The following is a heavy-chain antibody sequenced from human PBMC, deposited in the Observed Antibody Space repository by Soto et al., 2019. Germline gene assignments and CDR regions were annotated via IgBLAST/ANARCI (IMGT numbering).Heavy chain of an antibody. CDR2: INPSGGST. J-gene: IGHJ6*03. Sequence: QVQLVQSGAEVKKPGASVKVSCKASGYTFTSYYMHWVRQAPGQGLEWMGIINPSGGSTSYAQKFQGRVTMTRDPSTSTVYMELSSLRSEDTAVYYCARQGVDYDFWSGYWDYYYYYYMDVWGKGTTVTVSS. CDR1: GYTFTSYY. D-gene: IGHD3-3*01. CDR3: ARQGVDYDFWSGYWDYYYYYYMDV. V-gene: IGHV1-46*03.